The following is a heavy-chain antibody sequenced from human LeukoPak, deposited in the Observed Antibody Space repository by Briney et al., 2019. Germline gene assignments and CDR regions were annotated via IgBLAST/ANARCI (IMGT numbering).Heavy chain of an antibody. CDR1: GYTFTSYA. D-gene: IGHD1-26*01. Sequence: ASVKVSCKASGYTFTSYAMHWVRQAPGQRLEWMGWINAGNGNTKYSQKFQGRVTITRDTSASTAYMELSSLRSEDTAVYYCARDYSGGYYRNTFDYWGQGTLVTVSS. V-gene: IGHV1-3*01. CDR3: ARDYSGGYYRNTFDY. J-gene: IGHJ4*02. CDR2: INAGNGNT.